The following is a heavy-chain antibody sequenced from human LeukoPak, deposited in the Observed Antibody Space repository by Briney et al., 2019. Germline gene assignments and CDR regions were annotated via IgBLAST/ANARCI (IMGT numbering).Heavy chain of an antibody. V-gene: IGHV4-4*02. CDR2: IFHSGST. CDR1: GGSRINAGW. D-gene: IGHD3-16*01. CDR3: ARDLGYYYGLDI. Sequence: SGTLSLTCDVSGGSRINAGWWSWVRQPPGKGLEWIGEIFHSGSTKYNPSLESRVTISVDKSNHQFTLEMNSVTAADTAIYYCARDLGYYYGLDIWSRGPRSPSP. J-gene: IGHJ6*02.